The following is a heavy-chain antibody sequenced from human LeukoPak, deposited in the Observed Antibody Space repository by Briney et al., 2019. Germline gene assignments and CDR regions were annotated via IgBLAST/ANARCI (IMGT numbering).Heavy chain of an antibody. Sequence: PGGPLRLSCAASGFSFSATWMHWVRQSPGKGLVWVARITSDGFSTTYAESVKGRFTISRDNAKNTLYLQMNSLRVEDTAIYYCARDWYHAIDYWGQGALVTVSS. J-gene: IGHJ4*02. V-gene: IGHV3-74*03. D-gene: IGHD1-14*01. CDR2: ITSDGFST. CDR3: ARDWYHAIDY. CDR1: GFSFSATW.